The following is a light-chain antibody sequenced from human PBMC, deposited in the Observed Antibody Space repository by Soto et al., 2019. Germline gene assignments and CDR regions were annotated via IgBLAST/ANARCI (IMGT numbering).Light chain of an antibody. Sequence: DIQMNQSPSILSASVGDRVTITCRASQSISSWLAWYQQKPGKAPNLXIYKASHLDNGVPSMFSGSGSGTEFTLTISSLQPGDFATYYCQHYNTYTWTFGQGTKVDIK. V-gene: IGKV1-5*03. CDR1: QSISSW. CDR2: KAS. J-gene: IGKJ1*01. CDR3: QHYNTYTWT.